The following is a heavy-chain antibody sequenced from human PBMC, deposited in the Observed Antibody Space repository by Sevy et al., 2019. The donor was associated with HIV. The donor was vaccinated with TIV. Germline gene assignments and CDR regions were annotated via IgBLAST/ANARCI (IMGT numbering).Heavy chain of an antibody. D-gene: IGHD3-22*01. CDR2: INPNGGGT. CDR3: ARVWNSDYYDSSGPNWFDS. CDR1: GYTFTGYS. J-gene: IGHJ5*01. Sequence: ASVKVSCKASGYTFTGYSMHWVRQAPGQGLEWMGWINPNGGGTNYAQKFQGRVTMTRDTSISTAYMELSRLRSDDTAVYYCARVWNSDYYDSSGPNWFDSWGQRTLVTVSS. V-gene: IGHV1-2*02.